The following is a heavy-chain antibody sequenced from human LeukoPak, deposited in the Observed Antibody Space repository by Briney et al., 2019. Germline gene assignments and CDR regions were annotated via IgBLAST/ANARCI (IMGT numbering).Heavy chain of an antibody. CDR1: GFTFSSYD. Sequence: GGSLRLSCAASGFTFSSYDMHWVRQATGKGLEWVSAIGTAGDPYYPGSVKGRFTISRDNPKNTLYLQMNSLRAEDTAVYYCAKGSSSGWPYYFDQWGQGTLVTVSS. J-gene: IGHJ4*02. CDR2: IGTAGDP. V-gene: IGHV3-13*05. D-gene: IGHD6-19*01. CDR3: AKGSSSGWPYYFDQ.